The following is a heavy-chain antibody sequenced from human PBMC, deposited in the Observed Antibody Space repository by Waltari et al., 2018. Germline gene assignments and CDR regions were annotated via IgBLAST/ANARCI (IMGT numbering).Heavy chain of an antibody. CDR2: IYYSGST. J-gene: IGHJ4*02. CDR3: ARGRAVTRFDY. CDR1: GGSISSYY. D-gene: IGHD6-19*01. Sequence: QVQLQESGPGLVKPSETLSLTCTVSGGSISSYYWSWIRQPPGKGLEWIGYIYYSGSTNYNPSLKSRVTISVDTSKNQFSLKLSSVTAADTAVYYCARGRAVTRFDYWGQGTLVTVSS. V-gene: IGHV4-59*01.